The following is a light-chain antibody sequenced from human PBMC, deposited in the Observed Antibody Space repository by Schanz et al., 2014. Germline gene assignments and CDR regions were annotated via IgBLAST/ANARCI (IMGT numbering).Light chain of an antibody. Sequence: QSALTQPASVSGSPGQSITISCTGTSSDVGSYNLVSWYQQHPGKAPKVIIYEGSKRPSGVSNRFSGSKSGNTASLTISGLQDEDEGDYYCCGYRDNYIWVFGGGTKVTVL. CDR1: SSDVGSYNL. CDR3: CGYRDNYIWV. V-gene: IGLV2-23*01. CDR2: EGS. J-gene: IGLJ3*02.